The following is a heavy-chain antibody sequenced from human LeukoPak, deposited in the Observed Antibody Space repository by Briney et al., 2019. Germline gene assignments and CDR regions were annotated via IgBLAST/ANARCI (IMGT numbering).Heavy chain of an antibody. CDR2: IYYSGST. Sequence: SETLSLTCTVSGGSISSSSYYWGWIRQPPGKGLEWIGSIYYSGSTYYNPSLKSRVTISVDTSKNQFSLKLSSVTAADTAVYYCANLNYGTGSYYSEYFQHWGQGTLVTVSS. V-gene: IGHV4-39*01. D-gene: IGHD3-10*01. J-gene: IGHJ1*01. CDR1: GGSISSSSYY. CDR3: ANLNYGTGSYYSEYFQH.